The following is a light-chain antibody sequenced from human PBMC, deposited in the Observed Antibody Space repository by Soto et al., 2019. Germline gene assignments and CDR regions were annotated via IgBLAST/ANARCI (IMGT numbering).Light chain of an antibody. Sequence: EVVLTEAPVTLSLSPGERATLSCRASQSFRGLLAWYQQKPGQAPRLLMYDAYNRATGIPPRFSGSGSGTDFNLTISSLEPEDSAVYYCQQRHMWPITFGQGTRLEIK. J-gene: IGKJ5*01. V-gene: IGKV3-11*01. CDR3: QQRHMWPIT. CDR2: DAY. CDR1: QSFRGL.